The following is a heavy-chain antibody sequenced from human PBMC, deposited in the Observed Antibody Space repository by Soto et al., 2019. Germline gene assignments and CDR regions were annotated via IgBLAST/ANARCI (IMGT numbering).Heavy chain of an antibody. CDR1: GFTFSSYS. Sequence: GGSLRLSCAASGFTFSSYSMNWVRQAPGKGLEWVSSITSSSSYIYYADSVEGRLTISRDNAKNSLYLQMNRLRAEDTAVYYCARDQHSYGSESYYLFDYWGQGTLVTVSS. CDR2: ITSSSSYI. D-gene: IGHD3-10*01. V-gene: IGHV3-21*01. J-gene: IGHJ4*02. CDR3: ARDQHSYGSESYYLFDY.